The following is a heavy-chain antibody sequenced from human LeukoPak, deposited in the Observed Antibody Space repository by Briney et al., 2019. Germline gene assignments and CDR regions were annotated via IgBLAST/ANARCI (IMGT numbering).Heavy chain of an antibody. D-gene: IGHD3-22*01. J-gene: IGHJ5*02. Sequence: SETLSLTCAVYGGSFSGYYWSWIRQPPGKGLEWIGYVFHTGSINHNPSLKSRLTMSVDTSKNQVSLKLTSVTAADTAVYYCARHQTPHFYDSHFGPWGQGTPVTVSS. CDR3: ARHQTPHFYDSHFGP. CDR1: GGSFSGYY. CDR2: VFHTGSI. V-gene: IGHV4-34*12.